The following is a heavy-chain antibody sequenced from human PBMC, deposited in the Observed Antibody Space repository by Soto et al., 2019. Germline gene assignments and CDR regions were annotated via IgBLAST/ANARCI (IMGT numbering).Heavy chain of an antibody. CDR1: GGTFSSYT. D-gene: IGHD3-3*01. CDR3: ARGSDYAFDI. V-gene: IGHV1-69*02. J-gene: IGHJ3*02. Sequence: GASVKVSCKASGGTFSSYTISWVRQAPGQGLEWMGRFIPILGIANYAQKFQGRVTITADKSTSTAYMELSSLRSEDTAVYYCARGSDYAFDIWGQGTMVTVSS. CDR2: FIPILGIA.